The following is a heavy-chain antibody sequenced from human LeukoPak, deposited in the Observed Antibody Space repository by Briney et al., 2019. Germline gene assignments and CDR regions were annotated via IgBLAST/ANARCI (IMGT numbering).Heavy chain of an antibody. J-gene: IGHJ3*02. V-gene: IGHV3-53*01. D-gene: IGHD3-16*01. CDR2: IYTSGTT. CDR1: GFTVSSNY. CDR3: ARDVPGYGAFDI. Sequence: GGSLRLSCAASGFTVSSNYMSWVRQAPGRGLEWVSIIYTSGTTYYADSVQGRFTISRDNSKNTLYVQMNSLRAEDTALYYCARDVPGYGAFDIWGQGTMVTVSS.